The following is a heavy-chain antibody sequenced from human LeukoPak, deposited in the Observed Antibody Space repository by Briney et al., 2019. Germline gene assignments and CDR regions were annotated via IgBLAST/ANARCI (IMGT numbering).Heavy chain of an antibody. CDR2: IWYDGSSK. Sequence: GGSLRLSCAASGFTFDTYGMHWVRQAPGKGLEWVAVIWYDGSSKYYADSVKGRFTISRDNSKNTLYLQMNNLRAEDTAVYYCARGPTYYYDSSGYHPEYFQHWGQGTLVTVSS. V-gene: IGHV3-33*01. J-gene: IGHJ1*01. D-gene: IGHD3-22*01. CDR3: ARGPTYYYDSSGYHPEYFQH. CDR1: GFTFDTYG.